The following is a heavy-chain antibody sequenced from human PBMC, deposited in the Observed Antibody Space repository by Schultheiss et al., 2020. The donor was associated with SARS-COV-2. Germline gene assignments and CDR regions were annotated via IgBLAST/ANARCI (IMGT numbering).Heavy chain of an antibody. CDR1: GYTFTSYD. Sequence: ASVKVSCKASGYTFTSYDISWVRQAPGQGLEWMGWISAYNGNTNYAQKLQGRVTMTRNTSISTAYMELSSLRSEDTAVYYCARGYSSSWYWFDPWGQGTLVTVSS. CDR3: ARGYSSSWYWFDP. D-gene: IGHD6-13*01. J-gene: IGHJ5*02. V-gene: IGHV1-8*01. CDR2: ISAYNGNT.